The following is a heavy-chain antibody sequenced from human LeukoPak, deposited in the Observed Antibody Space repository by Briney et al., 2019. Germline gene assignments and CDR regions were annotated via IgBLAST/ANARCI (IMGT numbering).Heavy chain of an antibody. J-gene: IGHJ5*02. CDR2: INHSGST. D-gene: IGHD2-15*01. V-gene: IGHV4-34*01. CDR3: APVRLLQNWFDP. CDR1: GGSFSGYY. Sequence: PSETLSLTCAVYGGSFSGYYWSWIRQPPGKGLEWIGEINHSGSTNYNPSLKSRVTISVDTSKNQFSLNLNSVTAADTAVYYCAPVRLLQNWFDPWGHGTLVTVSS.